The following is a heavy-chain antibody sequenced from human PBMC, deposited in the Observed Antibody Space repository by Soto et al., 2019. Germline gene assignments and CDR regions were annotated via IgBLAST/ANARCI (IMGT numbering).Heavy chain of an antibody. CDR3: ARDESGSYYAFDI. J-gene: IGHJ3*02. CDR1: GFTFGDYG. D-gene: IGHD1-26*01. CDR2: INWNGGST. Sequence: GGSLRLSCAASGFTFGDYGMSWVRQAPGKGLEWVTGINWNGGSTGYADSVKGRFTISRDNAKNSLYLQMNSLRAEDTALYYCARDESGSYYAFDIWGQGTMVTVSS. V-gene: IGHV3-20*04.